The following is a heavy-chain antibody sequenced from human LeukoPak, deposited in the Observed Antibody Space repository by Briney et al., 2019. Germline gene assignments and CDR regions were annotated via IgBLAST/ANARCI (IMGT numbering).Heavy chain of an antibody. D-gene: IGHD2-2*01. CDR3: AKDRLLTSY. Sequence: GGSLRLSCAASGFTFSSYAMHWVRQAPGKGLEWVAVISYDGSNKYYADSVKGRFTISRDNSKNTLFLQMNSLRAEDTAVYYCAKDRLLTSYWGQGTLVTVSS. CDR2: ISYDGSNK. J-gene: IGHJ4*02. V-gene: IGHV3-30-3*01. CDR1: GFTFSSYA.